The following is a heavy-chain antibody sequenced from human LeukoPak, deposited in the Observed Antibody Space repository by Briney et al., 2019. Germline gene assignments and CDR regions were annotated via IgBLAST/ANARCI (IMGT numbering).Heavy chain of an antibody. CDR2: IYYSGST. CDR3: ARQVVPDAGYYYYYMXX. Sequence: SETLSLTCTVSGGSISSYYWSWIRQPPGKGPEWIGYIYYSGSTNYNPSLKSRVTISVDTSKNQFSLKLSSVTAADTAVYYCARQVVPDAGYYYYYMXXWGKGTTVTVX. J-gene: IGHJ6*03. D-gene: IGHD2-2*01. V-gene: IGHV4-59*01. CDR1: GGSISSYY.